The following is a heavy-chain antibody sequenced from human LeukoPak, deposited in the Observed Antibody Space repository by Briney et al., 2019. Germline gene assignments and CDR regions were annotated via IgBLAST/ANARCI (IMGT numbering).Heavy chain of an antibody. D-gene: IGHD1-26*01. J-gene: IGHJ6*02. Sequence: GGSLRLSCAASRFTFSSYEMNWVRQAPGKGLEWVSYISSSGSTIYYADSVKGRFTISRDNAKNSLYLQMNSLRAEDTAVYYCARVDSGSYYYYYGMDVWGQGTTVTVSS. CDR2: ISSSGSTI. V-gene: IGHV3-48*03. CDR3: ARVDSGSYYYYYGMDV. CDR1: RFTFSSYE.